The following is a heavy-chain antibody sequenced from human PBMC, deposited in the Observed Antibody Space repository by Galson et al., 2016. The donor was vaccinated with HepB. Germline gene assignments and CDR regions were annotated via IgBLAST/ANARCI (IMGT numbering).Heavy chain of an antibody. J-gene: IGHJ4*02. Sequence: SLRLSCAASGFTFNSHKMHWVRQAPGKGLEWVARVWRDGNTKDYAYAVKGRFTISRDNSKNTLYLQMNSLRAEDTAVYYCAKGLSYNAFMGGYYFDSWGQGTLVTVSS. V-gene: IGHV3-30*02. CDR3: AKGLSYNAFMGGYYFDS. D-gene: IGHD3-10*01. CDR2: VWRDGNTK. CDR1: GFTFNSHK.